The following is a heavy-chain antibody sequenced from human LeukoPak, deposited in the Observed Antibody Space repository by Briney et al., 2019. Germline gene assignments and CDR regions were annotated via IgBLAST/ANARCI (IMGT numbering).Heavy chain of an antibody. CDR2: IYTSGST. D-gene: IGHD3-10*01. CDR3: ARVPYGPDPYYYGMDV. CDR1: GGSISSYY. V-gene: IGHV4-4*07. J-gene: IGHJ6*02. Sequence: SETLSLTCTVSGGSISSYYWSWIRQPAGKGLEWIGRIYTSGSTNYNPSLKSRVTMSVDTSKSQFSLKLSSVTAADTAVYYCARVPYGPDPYYYGMDVWGQGTTVTVSS.